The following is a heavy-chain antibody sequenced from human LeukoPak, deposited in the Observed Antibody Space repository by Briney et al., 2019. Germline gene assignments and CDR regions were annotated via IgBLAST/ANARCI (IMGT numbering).Heavy chain of an antibody. D-gene: IGHD3-10*01. CDR3: ARVLPGLTTAGSFWFDP. J-gene: IGHJ5*02. CDR2: IIPIFGTA. CDR1: GGTFSSYA. V-gene: IGHV1-69*13. Sequence: ASVNVSCKASGGTFSSYAISWVRQAPGQGLEWMGGIIPIFGTANYAQKFQGRVTITADESTSTAYMELSSLRSEDTAVYYCARVLPGLTTAGSFWFDPWGQGTLVTVSS.